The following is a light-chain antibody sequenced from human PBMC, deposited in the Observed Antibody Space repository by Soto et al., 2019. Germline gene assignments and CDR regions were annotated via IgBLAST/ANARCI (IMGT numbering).Light chain of an antibody. V-gene: IGKV3D-20*02. CDR2: GAS. CDR3: QQRSNWRLT. J-gene: IGKJ4*01. Sequence: EIVLTQPPGTLSLSPGERATLSCRASQSVSNNYLAWYQQKPGQAPRLLIYGASNRATGIPDRFSDSGSGTDFTLTISRLEPEDFAVYYCQQRSNWRLTFGGGTKVDIK. CDR1: QSVSNNY.